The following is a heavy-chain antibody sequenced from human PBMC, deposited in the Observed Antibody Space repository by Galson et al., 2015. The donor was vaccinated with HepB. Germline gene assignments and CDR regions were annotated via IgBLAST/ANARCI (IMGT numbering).Heavy chain of an antibody. Sequence: QSGAEVKKPGESLRISCKGSGYRFADYWVSWVRQTPGKGLEWMGRVDPEDSYAAYNPSFEGRVTMSTDKSINTAYLQWSSLKASDTAMYYCAVGHCSGGGCPVAYYGLDAWGQGTTVIVSS. CDR3: AVGHCSGGGCPVAYYGLDA. J-gene: IGHJ6*02. CDR2: VDPEDSYA. D-gene: IGHD2-15*01. V-gene: IGHV5-10-1*01. CDR1: GYRFADYW.